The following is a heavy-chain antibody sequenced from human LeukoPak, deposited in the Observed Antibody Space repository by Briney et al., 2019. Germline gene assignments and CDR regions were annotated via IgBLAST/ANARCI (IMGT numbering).Heavy chain of an antibody. D-gene: IGHD2-2*01. J-gene: IGHJ4*02. CDR2: ISGSGGST. CDR3: ARPPQLPHPFDY. CDR1: GFTFSSYA. Sequence: PGGSLRLSCAASGFTFSSYAMSWVRQAPGRGLEWVSAISGSGGSTYYADSVKGRFTISRDNSKNTLYLQMNSLRAEDTAVYYCARPPQLPHPFDYWGQGTLVTISS. V-gene: IGHV3-23*01.